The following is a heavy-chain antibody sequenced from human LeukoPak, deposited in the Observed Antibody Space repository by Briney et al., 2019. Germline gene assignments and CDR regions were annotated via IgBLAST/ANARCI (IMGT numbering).Heavy chain of an antibody. CDR1: GGSISSYY. CDR3: ARGAEVDTATNWFDP. J-gene: IGHJ5*02. CDR2: IYYSGST. D-gene: IGHD5-18*01. V-gene: IGHV4-59*01. Sequence: SETLSLTCTVSGGSISSYYWSWIRQPPGKGLEWIGYIYYSGSTNYNPSLKSRVTISVDTSKNQFSLKLSSVTAADTAVYYCARGAEVDTATNWFDPRGQGTLVTVSS.